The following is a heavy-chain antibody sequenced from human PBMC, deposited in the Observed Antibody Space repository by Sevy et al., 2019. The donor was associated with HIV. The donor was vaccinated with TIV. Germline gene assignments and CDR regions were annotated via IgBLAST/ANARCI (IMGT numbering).Heavy chain of an antibody. CDR2: INSDGSST. CDR3: AQGYCSGGSCYSRYYYYGMDV. V-gene: IGHV3-74*01. CDR1: GFTFSSYW. Sequence: GGSLRLSCAASGFTFSSYWMHWVRQAPGKGLVWVSRINSDGSSTSYADSVKGRFTISRDNAKNTLYLQMNSLRAEDTAVYYCAQGYCSGGSCYSRYYYYGMDVWGQGTTVTVSS. J-gene: IGHJ6*02. D-gene: IGHD2-15*01.